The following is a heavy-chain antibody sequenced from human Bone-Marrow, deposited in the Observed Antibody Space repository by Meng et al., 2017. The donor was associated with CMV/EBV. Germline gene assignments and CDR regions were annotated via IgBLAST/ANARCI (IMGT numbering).Heavy chain of an antibody. CDR1: GGSISSSSYY. CDR3: VSHYYDSSGYYDKSFDY. J-gene: IGHJ4*01. CDR2: IYYSGST. Sequence: SETLSLTCTVSGGSISSSSYYWGWLRQPPGKGLEWIGSIYYSGSTYYNPSLKSRVTISVDTSKNQFSLKLSSVTAADTAVYYCVSHYYDSSGYYDKSFDYWGHGTLVTVSS. D-gene: IGHD3-22*01. V-gene: IGHV4-39*01.